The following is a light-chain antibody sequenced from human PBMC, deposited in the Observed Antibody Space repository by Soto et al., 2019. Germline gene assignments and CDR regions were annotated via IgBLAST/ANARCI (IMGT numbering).Light chain of an antibody. J-gene: IGKJ4*01. CDR3: QQYNSWPLT. CDR1: QSVSYY. CDR2: DAS. Sequence: EIVLTQSPGTLSLSPGERATLSCRASQSVSYYLAWYQQKPGQAPRLLIYDASSRATGVPDRFSGSGSGTEFTLTITSLQTEDFAVYYCQQYNSWPLTFGGGTKVDIK. V-gene: IGKV3D-15*01.